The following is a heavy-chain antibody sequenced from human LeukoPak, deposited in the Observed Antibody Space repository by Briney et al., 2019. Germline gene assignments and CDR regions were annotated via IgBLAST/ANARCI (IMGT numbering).Heavy chain of an antibody. CDR3: AREGEYGSGSYMFDY. CDR2: VNSDGSST. J-gene: IGHJ4*02. D-gene: IGHD3-10*01. V-gene: IGHV3-74*01. Sequence: GGSLRLSCAASGFTFTNYWMHWVRQAPGKGLVWVSRVNSDGSSTSYADSVKGRFTIFRDNAKNTLYLQMSSLRVEDTAVYYCAREGEYGSGSYMFDYWGQGTLVTVSS. CDR1: GFTFTNYW.